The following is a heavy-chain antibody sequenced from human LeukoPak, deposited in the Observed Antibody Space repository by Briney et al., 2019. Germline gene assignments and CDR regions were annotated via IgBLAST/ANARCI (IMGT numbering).Heavy chain of an antibody. D-gene: IGHD5-24*01. Sequence: SETLSLTCAVNGGSFSGYYWSWIRQPPGKGLEWIGEINHSGSTNYNPSLKSRVTISVDTSKNQFSLKLSSVTAADTAVYFCARERRDGYRRFDYWGQGTLVTVSS. CDR2: INHSGST. CDR1: GGSFSGYY. J-gene: IGHJ4*02. V-gene: IGHV4-34*01. CDR3: ARERRDGYRRFDY.